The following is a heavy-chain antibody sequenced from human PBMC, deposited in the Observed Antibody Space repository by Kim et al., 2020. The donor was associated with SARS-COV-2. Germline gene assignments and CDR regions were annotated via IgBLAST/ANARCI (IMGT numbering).Heavy chain of an antibody. CDR2: IWYDGSNK. CDR1: GFTFSSYG. V-gene: IGHV3-33*01. D-gene: IGHD2-2*02. J-gene: IGHJ3*02. Sequence: GGSLRLSCAASGFTFSSYGMHWVRQAPGKGLEWVAVIWYDGSNKYYADSVKGRFTISRDNSKNTLYLQMNSLRAEDTAVYYCAREPSYCSSTSCYIGDAFDIWGQGTMVTVSS. CDR3: AREPSYCSSTSCYIGDAFDI.